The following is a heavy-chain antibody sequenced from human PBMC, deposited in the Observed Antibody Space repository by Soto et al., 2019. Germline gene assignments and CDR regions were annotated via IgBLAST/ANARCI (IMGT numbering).Heavy chain of an antibody. CDR1: GFTFGDYA. CDR3: TIQSYDSSGYYTHPFDY. CDR2: IRSKAYGGTT. D-gene: IGHD3-22*01. Sequence: GGSLRLSCTASGFTFGDYAMSWFRQAPGKWLEWVGFIRSKAYGGTTEYAASVKGRFTISRDDSKSIAYLQMNSLETEDTAVYYCTIQSYDSSGYYTHPFDYWGQGTLVTV. V-gene: IGHV3-49*03. J-gene: IGHJ4*02.